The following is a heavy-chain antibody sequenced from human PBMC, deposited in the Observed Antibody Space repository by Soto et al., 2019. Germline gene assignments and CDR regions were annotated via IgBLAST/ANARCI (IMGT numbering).Heavy chain of an antibody. Sequence: PSETLSLTCTVSGGSISSSSYYWGWIRQPPGKGLEWIGSIYYSGSTYYNPSLKSRVTISVDTSKNQFSLKLSSVTAADTAVYYCARDYNFWSGYETDDAFDIWGQGTMVTVSS. D-gene: IGHD3-3*01. CDR3: ARDYNFWSGYETDDAFDI. V-gene: IGHV4-39*02. CDR2: IYYSGST. J-gene: IGHJ3*02. CDR1: GGSISSSSYY.